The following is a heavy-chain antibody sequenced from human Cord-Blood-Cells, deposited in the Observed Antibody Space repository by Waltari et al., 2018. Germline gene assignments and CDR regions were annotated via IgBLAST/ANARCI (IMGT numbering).Heavy chain of an antibody. CDR2: INHSGST. J-gene: IGHJ4*02. CDR3: ARGRGFRYFDY. D-gene: IGHD3-10*01. CDR1: GGSFSGYY. V-gene: IGHV4-34*01. Sequence: QVQLQQWGAGLLKPSETLSLTCAVYGGSFSGYYWSWIRQPPGKGLEWIVEINHSGSTTYNPSLKSRVTISVDTSKNQFSLKLSSVTAADTAVYYCARGRGFRYFDYWGQGTLVTVSS.